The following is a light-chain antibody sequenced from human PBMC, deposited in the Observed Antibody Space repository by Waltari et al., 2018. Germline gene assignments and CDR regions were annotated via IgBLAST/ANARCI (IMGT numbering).Light chain of an antibody. Sequence: QPVLTQPPSASGTPGQRVTISCSGRHSNIGANTVKWYQQLPGTAPKLLIYSDNRRFAGVPDRFSASKSGTAASLAISGLQSEEEADYYCSTWDDSLSGVLFGEGTKLTVV. CDR2: SDN. CDR1: HSNIGANT. CDR3: STWDDSLSGVL. V-gene: IGLV1-44*01. J-gene: IGLJ2*01.